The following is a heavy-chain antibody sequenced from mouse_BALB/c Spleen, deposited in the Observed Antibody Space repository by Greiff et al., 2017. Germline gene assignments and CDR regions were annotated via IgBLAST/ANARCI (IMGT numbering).Heavy chain of an antibody. CDR1: GYTFTSYW. Sequence: QVQLQQSGAELAKPGASVKMSCKASGYTFTSYWMHWVKQRPGQGLEWIGYINPSTGYTEYNQKFKDKATLTADKSSSTAYMQLSSLTSEDSAVYDCARDGCYYYGSSYDFDCWGQGTTLTVSS. CDR3: ARDGCYYYGSSYDFDC. CDR2: INPSTGYT. V-gene: IGHV1-7*01. D-gene: IGHD1-1*01. J-gene: IGHJ2*01.